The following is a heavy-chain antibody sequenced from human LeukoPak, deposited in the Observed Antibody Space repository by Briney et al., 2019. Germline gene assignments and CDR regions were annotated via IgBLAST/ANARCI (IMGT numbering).Heavy chain of an antibody. D-gene: IGHD1-7*01. CDR1: GYTFTSYY. Sequence: ASVKVSCKASGYTFTSYYMHWVRQAPGQGLEWMGIINPSGGSTSYAQKFQGRVTMTEDTSTDTGYMELSSLRSEDTAVYYCARDQYRRGLTGTTGWGRGTLVTVSS. CDR3: ARDQYRRGLTGTTG. V-gene: IGHV1-46*01. CDR2: INPSGGST. J-gene: IGHJ4*02.